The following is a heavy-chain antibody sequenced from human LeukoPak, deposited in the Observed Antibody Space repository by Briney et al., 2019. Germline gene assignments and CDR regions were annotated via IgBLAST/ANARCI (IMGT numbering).Heavy chain of an antibody. J-gene: IGHJ2*01. CDR2: IYYSGST. Sequence: ESSETLSLTCTVSGGSISSSSYYWGWIRQPPGKGLEWIGSIYYSGSTYYNPSLKSRVTISVDTSKNQFSLKLSSVTAADTAVYYCARGDFWSGYYRTIHWYFDLWGRGTLVSVSS. CDR3: ARGDFWSGYYRTIHWYFDL. V-gene: IGHV4-39*07. CDR1: GGSISSSSYY. D-gene: IGHD3-3*01.